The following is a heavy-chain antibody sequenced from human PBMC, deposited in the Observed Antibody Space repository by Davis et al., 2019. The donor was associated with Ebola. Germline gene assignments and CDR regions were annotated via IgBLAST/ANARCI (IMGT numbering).Heavy chain of an antibody. Sequence: SQTLSLTCAFYGGSFRGYYWSWLRHPPGKGLEWIGEIIHSGSTNYNPSLKSRVIISVDTSKKQFSLTLSSVTAADTAVYYCARVGSIFGVVTPRPYYYYYMDVWGKGTTVTVSS. CDR2: IIHSGST. CDR3: ARVGSIFGVVTPRPYYYYYMDV. D-gene: IGHD3-3*01. J-gene: IGHJ6*03. V-gene: IGHV4-34*12. CDR1: GGSFRGYY.